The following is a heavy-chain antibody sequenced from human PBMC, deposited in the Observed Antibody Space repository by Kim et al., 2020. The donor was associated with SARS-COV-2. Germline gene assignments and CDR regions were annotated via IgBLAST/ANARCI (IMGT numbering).Heavy chain of an antibody. CDR1: GYTFTSYD. CDR2: MNPNSGNT. CDR3: ARVSRYCSSTSCNYYYYYGMDV. Sequence: ASVKVSCKASGYTFTSYDINWVRQATGQGLEWMGWMNPNSGNTGYAQKFQGRVTMTRNTSISTAYMELSSLRSEDTAVYYCARVSRYCSSTSCNYYYYYGMDVWGQGTTVTVSS. V-gene: IGHV1-8*01. D-gene: IGHD2-2*01. J-gene: IGHJ6*02.